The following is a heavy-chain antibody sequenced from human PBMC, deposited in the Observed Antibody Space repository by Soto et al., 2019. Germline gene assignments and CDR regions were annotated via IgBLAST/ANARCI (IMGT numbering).Heavy chain of an antibody. J-gene: IGHJ4*02. CDR1: GFTFSSYA. CDR3: ARKMEWTGYGSQIDY. Sequence: EVQLLESGGGLVQPGGSLRLSCAASGFTFSSYAMSWVRQAPGKGLEWVSAISGSGGSTYYADSVKGRFTISRDNSKNTLYLQMNSLRAEDTAVYYCARKMEWTGYGSQIDYWGQGTLVTVSS. CDR2: ISGSGGST. D-gene: IGHD3-3*01. V-gene: IGHV3-23*01.